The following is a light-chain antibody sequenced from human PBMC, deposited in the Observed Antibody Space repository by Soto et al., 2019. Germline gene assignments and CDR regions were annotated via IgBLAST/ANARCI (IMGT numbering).Light chain of an antibody. V-gene: IGKV2-30*01. CDR1: QSLVSSNGDTC. CDR2: KAS. CDR3: MQYIHWPHT. J-gene: IGKJ2*01. Sequence: DVVVTQSPVSLPVTLGQPASISCRSSQSLVSSNGDTCLHWFQQRPGQSPRRLIYKASNRDSGVPDRFSGSGSGTDFTLKISRVEAEDVGVYYCMQYIHWPHTFGQGTKVDIK.